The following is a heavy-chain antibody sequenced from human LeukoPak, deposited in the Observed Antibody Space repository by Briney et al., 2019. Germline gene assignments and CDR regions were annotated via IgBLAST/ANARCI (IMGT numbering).Heavy chain of an antibody. CDR3: ASNIVVVPAATSASNPDFDY. CDR1: GFTVSNNY. J-gene: IGHJ4*02. CDR2: IYSGGST. Sequence: GSLRLSFAASGFTVSNNYMSWGRQAPGQGLEWVSVIYSGGSTYYADSVKGRFTISRDNSKNTLYLQMNSLRAEDTAVYYCASNIVVVPAATSASNPDFDYWGQGTLVTVSS. D-gene: IGHD2-2*01. V-gene: IGHV3-66*02.